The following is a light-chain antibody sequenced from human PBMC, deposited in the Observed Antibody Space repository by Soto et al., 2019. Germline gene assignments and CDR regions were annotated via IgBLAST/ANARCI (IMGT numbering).Light chain of an antibody. CDR1: QSLVHSDGNTY. Sequence: DVVMTQSPLSLPVTLGQPASISCRSSQSLVHSDGNTYLHWFQQRPGQSTRRLIYKVSSRDSWVPDRFSGTVSDTDFTLKISRVEAEDVGVYYCMQGTHWPPAFGGGTKVEIK. J-gene: IGKJ4*01. CDR2: KVS. CDR3: MQGTHWPPA. V-gene: IGKV2-30*02.